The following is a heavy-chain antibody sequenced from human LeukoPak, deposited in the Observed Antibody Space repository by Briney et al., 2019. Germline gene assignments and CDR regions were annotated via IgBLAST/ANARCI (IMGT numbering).Heavy chain of an antibody. V-gene: IGHV1-8*01. D-gene: IGHD6-13*01. CDR3: ARGRSEQQEYNWFDP. Sequence: GASVKVSCKASGYTFTSYDINWVRQATGQGLEWMGWVNPNSGHTGFAQKFQGRVSMTSNTSISTAYMEVRSLRSEDTAVYYCARGRSEQQEYNWFDPWGQGTLVTVSS. CDR1: GYTFTSYD. J-gene: IGHJ5*02. CDR2: VNPNSGHT.